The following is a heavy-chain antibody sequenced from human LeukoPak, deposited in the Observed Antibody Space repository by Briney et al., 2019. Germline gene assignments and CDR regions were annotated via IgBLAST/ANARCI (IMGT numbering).Heavy chain of an antibody. D-gene: IGHD3-22*01. V-gene: IGHV3-30-3*01. Sequence: GRSLRLSCAASGFTFSSYAMHWVRQAPGKGLEWVAVISYDGSNKYYADSVKGRFTISRDNSKNTLYLQMNSLRAEDTAVYYCARPASYYYDSSGQGAFDIWGQGTMVTVSS. J-gene: IGHJ3*02. CDR3: ARPASYYYDSSGQGAFDI. CDR2: ISYDGSNK. CDR1: GFTFSSYA.